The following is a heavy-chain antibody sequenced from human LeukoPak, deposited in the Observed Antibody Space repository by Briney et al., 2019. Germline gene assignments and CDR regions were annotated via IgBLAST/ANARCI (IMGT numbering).Heavy chain of an antibody. CDR3: AKDRRDGYNNNWFDP. Sequence: GGSLRLSCAASGFTFSSYGMHWVRQAPGKGLEWVAVISYDGSNKYYADSVKGRFTISRDNSKNTLYLQMNSLRAEDTAVYYCAKDRRDGYNNNWFDPWGQGTLVTVSS. V-gene: IGHV3-30*18. D-gene: IGHD5-24*01. CDR1: GFTFSSYG. CDR2: ISYDGSNK. J-gene: IGHJ5*02.